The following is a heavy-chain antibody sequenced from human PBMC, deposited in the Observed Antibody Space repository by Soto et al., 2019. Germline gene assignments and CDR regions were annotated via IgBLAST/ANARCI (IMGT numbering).Heavy chain of an antibody. CDR3: AKTYYDFWSGYLPRVYYYYMDV. CDR1: GFTFSSYA. V-gene: IGHV3-23*01. J-gene: IGHJ6*03. D-gene: IGHD3-3*01. CDR2: ISGSGGST. Sequence: GGSLRLSCAASGFTFSSYAMSWVRQAPGKGLEWVSAISGSGGSTYYADSVKGRFTISRDNSKNTLCLQMNSLRAEDTAVYYWAKTYYDFWSGYLPRVYYYYMDVWGKGTTVTVSS.